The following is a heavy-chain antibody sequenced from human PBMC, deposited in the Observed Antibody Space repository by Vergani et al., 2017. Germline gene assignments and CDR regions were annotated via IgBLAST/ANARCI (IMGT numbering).Heavy chain of an antibody. Sequence: VQLVESGGDLVQPGGSLRLSCAASGLTFNHYAMNWVRQAPGKGLEWCSGISGSGGSTYYAGPWKGRFTISRDSSKNTRYLQMNSLSAGDTAVYYCAKANPRNSGYDYLYYYHAMDVWGQGTTVTVSS. CDR3: AKANPRNSGYDYLYYYHAMDV. CDR1: GLTFNHYA. D-gene: IGHD5-12*01. CDR2: ISGSGGST. V-gene: IGHV3-23*04. J-gene: IGHJ6*02.